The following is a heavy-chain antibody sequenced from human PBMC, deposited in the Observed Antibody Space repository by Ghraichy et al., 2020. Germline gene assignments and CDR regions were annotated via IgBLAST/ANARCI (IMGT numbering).Heavy chain of an antibody. CDR2: ISYDGSNK. D-gene: IGHD4-17*01. CDR1: GFTFSSYG. V-gene: IGHV3-30*18. J-gene: IGHJ4*02. Sequence: GVLRLSCAASGFTFSSYGMHWVRQAPGKGLEWVAVISYDGSNKYYADSVKGRFTISRDNSKNTLYLQMNSLRAEDTAVYYCAKDLYGDRYYFDYWGQGTLVTVSS. CDR3: AKDLYGDRYYFDY.